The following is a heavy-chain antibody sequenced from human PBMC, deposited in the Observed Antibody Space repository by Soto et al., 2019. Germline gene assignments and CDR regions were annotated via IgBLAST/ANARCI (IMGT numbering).Heavy chain of an antibody. CDR2: ISPYNGHT. D-gene: IGHD2-2*01. J-gene: IGHJ6*02. CDR3: ARDLTIVPATHPRLENYGMDV. Sequence: ASVKVSCKASDYSFTSYGISWVRRAPGQGLEWMGWISPYNGHTQFVQRFQGRVSMTTDTSTKTAYMELRNLRSDDTAHYYCARDLTIVPATHPRLENYGMDVWGQGTTVTVSS. V-gene: IGHV1-18*01. CDR1: DYSFTSYG.